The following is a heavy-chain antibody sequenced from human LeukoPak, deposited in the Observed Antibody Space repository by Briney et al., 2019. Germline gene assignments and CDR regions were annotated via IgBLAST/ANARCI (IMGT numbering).Heavy chain of an antibody. CDR2: IIPIFGTA. CDR1: GGTFSSYA. J-gene: IGHJ4*02. D-gene: IGHD2-2*01. V-gene: IGHV1-69*13. CDR3: ATPNTGKVVPAAIDVPFDY. Sequence: GASVKVSCKASGGTFSSYAISWVRQAPGQGLEWMGGIIPIFGTANYAQKFQGRVTITADESTSTAYMELSSLRSGDTAVYYCATPNTGKVVPAAIDVPFDYWGQGTLVTVSS.